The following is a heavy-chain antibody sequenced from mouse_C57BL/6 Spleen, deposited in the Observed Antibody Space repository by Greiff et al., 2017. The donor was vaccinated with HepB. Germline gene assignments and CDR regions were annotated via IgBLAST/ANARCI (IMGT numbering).Heavy chain of an antibody. CDR2: IDPSDSYT. CDR1: GYTFTSYW. Sequence: VQLQQPGAELVKPGASVKLSCKASGYTFTSYWMQWVKQRPGQGLEWIGEIDPSDSYTNYNQKFKGKATLTVDTSSSTAYMQLSSLTSEDSAVYYCARWAGTPYYAMDYWGQGTSVTVSS. J-gene: IGHJ4*01. CDR3: ARWAGTPYYAMDY. D-gene: IGHD4-1*01. V-gene: IGHV1-50*01.